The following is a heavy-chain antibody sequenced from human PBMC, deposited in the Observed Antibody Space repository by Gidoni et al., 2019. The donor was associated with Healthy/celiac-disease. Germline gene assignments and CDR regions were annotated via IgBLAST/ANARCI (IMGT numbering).Heavy chain of an antibody. J-gene: IGHJ4*02. CDR2: IYYSGST. D-gene: IGHD3-10*01. CDR1: GGSISSYY. V-gene: IGHV4-59*08. CDR3: ARSGGGPDPLDDFDY. Sequence: QVQLQESGPGLVKPSETLSLTCTVSGGSISSYYWSWIRQPPGKGLEWIGYIYYSGSTNYTPPLKSRVTISVDTSKTQFSLKLSSVTAADTAVYYCARSGGGPDPLDDFDYWGQGTLVTVSS.